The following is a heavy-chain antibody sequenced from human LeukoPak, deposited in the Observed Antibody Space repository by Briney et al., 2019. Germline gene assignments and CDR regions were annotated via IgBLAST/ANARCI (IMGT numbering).Heavy chain of an antibody. Sequence: GGSLRLSCVASGVTFSGYGMHWVRQAPGKGLDGVAVISYDGSNKYYADSVKGRFTISRDNSKNTLYLQVNSLRAEDTAVYYCAKGGPYCSGGSCLSYLDSWGQGTLVTVSS. CDR3: AKGGPYCSGGSCLSYLDS. V-gene: IGHV3-30*18. CDR1: GVTFSGYG. D-gene: IGHD2-15*01. CDR2: ISYDGSNK. J-gene: IGHJ4*02.